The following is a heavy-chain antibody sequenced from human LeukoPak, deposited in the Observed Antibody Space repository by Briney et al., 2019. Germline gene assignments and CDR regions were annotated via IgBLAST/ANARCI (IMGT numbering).Heavy chain of an antibody. CDR1: GDSVSNNIAT. CDR3: ARDDGWLWAFEI. CDR2: TYYRSKWDS. J-gene: IGHJ4*02. Sequence: SQTLSLTCAISGDSVSNNIATWNWIRQSPSRGLEWLGRTYYRSKWDSDYALSVKCRITIKADTSKNQFSLHLSSVTPEDTAVYYCARDDGWLWAFEIWGQGTPVIVSS. V-gene: IGHV6-1*01. D-gene: IGHD3-9*01.